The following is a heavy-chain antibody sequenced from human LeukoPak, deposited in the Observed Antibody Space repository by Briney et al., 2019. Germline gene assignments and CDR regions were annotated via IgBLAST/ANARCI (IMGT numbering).Heavy chain of an antibody. D-gene: IGHD2/OR15-2a*01. Sequence: NRGESLKISCKASGYNFPKSWIGWVRQMPGKGLEWMAIIYPDDSRTKYSPSFQGQVTISADRSINTAYLQWSSLRASDTAMYYCARPDYFASHDWGQGTLVAVSS. J-gene: IGHJ4*02. CDR1: GYNFPKSW. CDR3: ARPDYFASHD. CDR2: IYPDDSRT. V-gene: IGHV5-51*01.